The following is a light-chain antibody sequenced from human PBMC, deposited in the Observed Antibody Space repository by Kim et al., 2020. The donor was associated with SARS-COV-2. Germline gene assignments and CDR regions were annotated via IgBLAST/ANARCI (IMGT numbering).Light chain of an antibody. CDR1: QSISVW. Sequence: DIQMSQSPSTLSASVGDRVTITCRGSQSISVWLAWYQQKPGKAPSLLIYDASILGSGVPSRFSGSGSGTEFTLTISGLQPDDFATYYCQEYKSTLWTFGQGTKVDIK. CDR3: QEYKSTLWT. CDR2: DAS. V-gene: IGKV1-5*01. J-gene: IGKJ1*01.